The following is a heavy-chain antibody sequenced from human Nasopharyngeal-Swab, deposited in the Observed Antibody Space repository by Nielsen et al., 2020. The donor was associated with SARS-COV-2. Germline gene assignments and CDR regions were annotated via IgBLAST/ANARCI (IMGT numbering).Heavy chain of an antibody. J-gene: IGHJ4*02. CDR1: GFTFSSYP. D-gene: IGHD3-9*01. V-gene: IGHV3-30*04. CDR3: ARSYSPGGFGWLLSND. Sequence: GGSLRLSCEASGFTFSSYPMQWVRRAPGKGLEWVSVISYGGGDEHYADSVKGRFTISRDNSKNTLYLQMNSLTVDDTAVYYCARSYSPGGFGWLLSNDWGQGTLVTVSS. CDR2: ISYGGGDE.